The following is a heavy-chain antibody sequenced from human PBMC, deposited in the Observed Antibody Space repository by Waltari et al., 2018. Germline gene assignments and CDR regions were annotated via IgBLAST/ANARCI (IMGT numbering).Heavy chain of an antibody. J-gene: IGHJ4*02. CDR3: ARLYNSVTTFDY. CDR1: GSTFGRYW. CDR2: IKEDESVE. V-gene: IGHV3-7*01. Sequence: EVELVESGGGLVQLGGSRRPSWAARGSTFGRYWMSWVGQGPGGGLGGVASIKEDESVEHYVDSVKGRFTISRDNAKNSVYLQMNSLRAEDTAVYYCARLYNSVTTFDYWGQGLLVIVSS. D-gene: IGHD3-22*01.